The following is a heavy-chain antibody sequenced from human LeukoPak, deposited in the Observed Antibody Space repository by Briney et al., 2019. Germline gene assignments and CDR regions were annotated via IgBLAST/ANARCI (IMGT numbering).Heavy chain of an antibody. CDR2: ISSSSSYI. CDR1: GFTFSTYW. V-gene: IGHV3-21*01. Sequence: KTGGSLRLSCAASGFTFSTYWMNWFRQTPGKGLEWVSSISSSSSYIYYADSVKGRFTISRDNAKNSLYLQMNSLRAEDTAVYYCARDPLLRYYFDYWGQGTLVTVSS. J-gene: IGHJ4*02. D-gene: IGHD2-15*01. CDR3: ARDPLLRYYFDY.